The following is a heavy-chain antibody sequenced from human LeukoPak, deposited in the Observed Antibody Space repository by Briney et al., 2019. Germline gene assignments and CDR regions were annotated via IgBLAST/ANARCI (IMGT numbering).Heavy chain of an antibody. J-gene: IGHJ5*02. V-gene: IGHV4-34*01. D-gene: IGHD3-9*01. Sequence: SETLSLTCAVYGGSFSGYYWSWIRQPPGKGLEWIGEINHSGSTNYNPSLKSRVTISVDTSKNQFSLKLSSVTAADTAVYYCARDRHFTIFWPFASTFDPWGQGTLVTVSS. CDR3: ARDRHFTIFWPFASTFDP. CDR1: GGSFSGYY. CDR2: INHSGST.